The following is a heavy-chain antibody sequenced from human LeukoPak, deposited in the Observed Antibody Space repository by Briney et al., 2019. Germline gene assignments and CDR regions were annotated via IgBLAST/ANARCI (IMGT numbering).Heavy chain of an antibody. CDR3: ARVGCSSTSCHYDAFDI. CDR2: ISSSSSYI. J-gene: IGHJ3*02. V-gene: IGHV3-21*01. D-gene: IGHD2-2*01. CDR1: EFTFSSYS. Sequence: GRSLRLSCAASEFTFSSYSMNWVRQAPGKGLEWVSSISSSSSYIYYADSVKGRFTISRDNAKNSLYLQMNSLRAEDTAVYYCARVGCSSTSCHYDAFDIWGQGTMVTVSS.